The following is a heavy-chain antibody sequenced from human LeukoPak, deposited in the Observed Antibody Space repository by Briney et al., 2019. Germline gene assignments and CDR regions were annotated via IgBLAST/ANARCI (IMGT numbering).Heavy chain of an antibody. J-gene: IGHJ4*02. Sequence: GGALRLSCAASGFTFSNYWMSWVRQAPGKGLEFMANIKEAGSEKYDVDSVKGRFTISRDNDKNLVHLQMTSLRAADTAVYYCARGGGMRSWYDFDYWGQGTLVTVSS. CDR3: ARGGGMRSWYDFDY. CDR2: IKEAGSEK. D-gene: IGHD6-13*01. CDR1: GFTFSNYW. V-gene: IGHV3-7*04.